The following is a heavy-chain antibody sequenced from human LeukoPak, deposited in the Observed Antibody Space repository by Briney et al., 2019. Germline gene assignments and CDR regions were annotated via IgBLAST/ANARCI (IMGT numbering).Heavy chain of an antibody. CDR1: GGSISSGSYY. V-gene: IGHV4-61*02. Sequence: SETLSLTCTVSGGSISSGSYYWSWIRQPAGKGLEWIGRIYTSGSTNYNPSLKSRVTISVDTSKNQFSLKLSSVTAADTAVYYCARTSSWFDPWGQGTLVTVSS. CDR2: IYTSGST. CDR3: ARTSSWFDP. J-gene: IGHJ5*02.